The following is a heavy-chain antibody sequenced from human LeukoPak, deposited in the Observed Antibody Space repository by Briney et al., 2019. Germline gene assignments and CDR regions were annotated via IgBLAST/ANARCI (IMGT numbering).Heavy chain of an antibody. CDR2: IKSDGSST. V-gene: IGHV3-74*01. Sequence: GGSLRLSRAASGFTFNTHWMHWVRQAPGKGLVWVSRIKSDGSSTSYADSVKGRFTISRDNAKNTLYLQMNSLRAEDTGVYYCEGILFSGGSYSNYGGQGTLVTVSS. CDR1: GFTFNTHW. CDR3: EGILFSGGSYSNY. J-gene: IGHJ4*02. D-gene: IGHD1-26*01.